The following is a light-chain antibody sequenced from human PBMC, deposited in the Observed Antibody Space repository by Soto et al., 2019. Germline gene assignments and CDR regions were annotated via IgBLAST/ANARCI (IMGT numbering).Light chain of an antibody. CDR2: DAS. CDR3: QHSSDLVS. CDR1: QDINNY. Sequence: DIQMTQSPSSLSASVGDRVTITCQASQDINNYENWYQQKPGKAPKLLIFDASTLKTGVPSRFSGSGSGTDFTFSISSLHPEYIATYYCQHSSDLVSFGQGTRLEIK. V-gene: IGKV1-33*01. J-gene: IGKJ5*01.